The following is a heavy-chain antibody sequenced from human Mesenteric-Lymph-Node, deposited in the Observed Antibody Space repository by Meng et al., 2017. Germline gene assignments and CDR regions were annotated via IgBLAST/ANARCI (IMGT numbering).Heavy chain of an antibody. D-gene: IGHD3-10*01. J-gene: IGHJ5*02. V-gene: IGHV4-28*03. CDR3: ARASYGSGSPLGESWFDP. Sequence: QGELREPGPGLVKPSDPLSLTCAVSGYSISSSNWWGWIRQPPGKGLEWIGYIYYSGSTYYNPSLKSRVTMSVDTSKNQFSLKLSSVTAVDTAVYYCARASYGSGSPLGESWFDPWGQGTLVTVSS. CDR1: GYSISSSNW. CDR2: IYYSGST.